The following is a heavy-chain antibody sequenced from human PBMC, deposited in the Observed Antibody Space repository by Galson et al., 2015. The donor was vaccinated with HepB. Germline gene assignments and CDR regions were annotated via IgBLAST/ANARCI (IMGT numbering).Heavy chain of an antibody. Sequence: SLRLSCVASGFTFSSYAIMWVRQAPGKGLEWVSGMSDNGDNTFYADSVKGRFTISRDISKNTVYLQMNSLRVEDTAVYYCATRSGASGWYSYFQHWGQGTLVTVSS. V-gene: IGHV3-23*01. CDR1: GFTFSSYA. CDR3: ATRSGASGWYSYFQH. CDR2: MSDNGDNT. D-gene: IGHD6-19*01. J-gene: IGHJ1*01.